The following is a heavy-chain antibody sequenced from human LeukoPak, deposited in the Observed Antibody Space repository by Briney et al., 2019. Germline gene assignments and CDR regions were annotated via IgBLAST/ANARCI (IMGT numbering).Heavy chain of an antibody. V-gene: IGHV4-59*01. D-gene: IGHD6-19*01. CDR3: ASLNPAVAGRFKYFQH. Sequence: SETLSLTCTVSGGSISSYYWSWIRQPPGKGLEWIGYIYYSGSTNYNPSLKSRVTISVDTSKNQFSLKLSSVTAADTAVYYCASLNPAVAGRFKYFQHWGQGTLVTVSS. CDR2: IYYSGST. CDR1: GGSISSYY. J-gene: IGHJ1*01.